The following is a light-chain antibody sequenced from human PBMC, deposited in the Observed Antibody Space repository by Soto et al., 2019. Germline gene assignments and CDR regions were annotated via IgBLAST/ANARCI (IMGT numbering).Light chain of an antibody. CDR2: GAS. J-gene: IGKJ5*01. CDR1: QGVSRK. V-gene: IGKV3-11*01. CDR3: QQRNVWPPVT. Sequence: DIVMTQSPATLSVAPGERVTFSCRASQGVSRKLAWYQHKPGQAPRLLIYGASSRATAIPARFSGSGSGTDFTLTISSLEPEDSAVYYCQQRNVWPPVTFGQGTRLEIK.